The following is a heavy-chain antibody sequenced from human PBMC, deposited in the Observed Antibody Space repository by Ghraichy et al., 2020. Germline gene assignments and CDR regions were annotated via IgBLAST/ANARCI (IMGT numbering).Heavy chain of an antibody. J-gene: IGHJ4*02. CDR1: GGSFSGYY. D-gene: IGHD6-13*01. V-gene: IGHV4-34*01. CDR2: INHSGST. CDR3: ARSPGYSSSWYLSSAFDY. Sequence: SETLSLTCAVYGGSFSGYYWSWIRQPPGKGLEWIGEINHSGSTNYNPSLKSRVTISVDTSKNQFSLKLSSVTAADTAVYYCARSPGYSSSWYLSSAFDYWGQGTLVTVSS.